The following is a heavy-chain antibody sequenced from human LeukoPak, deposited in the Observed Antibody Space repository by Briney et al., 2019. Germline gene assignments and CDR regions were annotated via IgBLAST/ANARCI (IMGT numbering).Heavy chain of an antibody. CDR2: IWYDGSNK. J-gene: IGHJ4*02. CDR1: GFNFRDYA. D-gene: IGHD3-10*01. Sequence: GGSLRLSCAASGFNFRDYAIHWVRQAPGKGLEWVAVIWYDGSNKYYADSVKGRFTISRDNSKNTLYLQVNSLRAEDTAVYYCARDLSNITMVRGAYGDDYWGQGTLVTVSS. CDR3: ARDLSNITMVRGAYGDDY. V-gene: IGHV3-33*08.